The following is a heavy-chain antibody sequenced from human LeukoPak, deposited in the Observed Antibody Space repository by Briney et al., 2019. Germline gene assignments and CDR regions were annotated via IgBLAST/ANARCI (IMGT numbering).Heavy chain of an antibody. CDR3: TTYCSGRKFDY. CDR1: GFSFSDSW. D-gene: IGHD3-10*01. Sequence: AGSLRLSCAASGFSFSDSWMSWVRQIPGKGLEWVGSIESKTDGGAPDSAAPVKGRFTISLDDSTLTLYLQMYNLKSKDTAVYYCTTYCSGRKFDYWGQGILVTVSS. V-gene: IGHV3-15*04. CDR2: IESKTDGGAP. J-gene: IGHJ4*02.